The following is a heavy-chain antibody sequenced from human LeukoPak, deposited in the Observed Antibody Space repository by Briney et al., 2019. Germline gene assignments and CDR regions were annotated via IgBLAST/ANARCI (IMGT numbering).Heavy chain of an antibody. Sequence: LRLSCAASGFTFSGYSMNWVRQAPGKGLEWIGNIYYSGSTYYNPSLKSRVTISEDTSKNQFSLNLSSVTAADTAVYYCARGYGDFRVEGRYFHSWGQGTLVTVSS. CDR2: IYYSGST. J-gene: IGHJ4*02. D-gene: IGHD4-17*01. CDR1: GFTFSGYS. CDR3: ARGYGDFRVEGRYFHS. V-gene: IGHV4-34*01.